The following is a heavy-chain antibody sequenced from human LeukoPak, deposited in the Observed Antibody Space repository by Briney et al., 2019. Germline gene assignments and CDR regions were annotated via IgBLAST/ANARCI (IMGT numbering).Heavy chain of an antibody. CDR1: GDSISSGDYY. J-gene: IGHJ3*02. Sequence: SETLSLTCTVSGDSISSGDYYWSWIRQPAGKGLEWIGRISSSGSTNYNPSLKSRVTISVDTSKNQFSLKLSSVTAADTAVYYCAREYDRDGPSSDAFDIWGQGTMVTVSS. V-gene: IGHV4-61*02. D-gene: IGHD5-24*01. CDR3: AREYDRDGPSSDAFDI. CDR2: ISSSGST.